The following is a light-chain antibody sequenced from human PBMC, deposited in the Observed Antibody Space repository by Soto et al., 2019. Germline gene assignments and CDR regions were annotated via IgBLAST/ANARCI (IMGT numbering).Light chain of an antibody. CDR3: QSYDSSLSGSV. CDR2: GHS. Sequence: QPVLTQPPSVSGAPGQRVTISCTGSSSNIGAGYDVHWYQQLPGTAPKLLIYGHSNRPSGVPDRFSGSKSGTSASLAITGLEAEDEADYYCQSYDSSLSGSVFGGGTKLTVL. J-gene: IGLJ2*01. V-gene: IGLV1-40*01. CDR1: SSNIGAGYD.